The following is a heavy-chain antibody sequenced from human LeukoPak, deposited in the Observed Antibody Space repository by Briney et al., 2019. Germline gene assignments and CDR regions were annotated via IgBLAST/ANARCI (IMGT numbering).Heavy chain of an antibody. CDR1: GITLSNYG. J-gene: IGHJ3*01. CDR3: ARWKMELERNAFDF. Sequence: GGSLRLSCAVSGITLSNYGMSWVRQAPGKGLEWVAGISDSGGRTNYADSVKGRFTISRDNPKNTLYLQMNSLRAEDTAVYFCARWKMELERNAFDFWGQGTVVTVSS. CDR2: ISDSGGRT. D-gene: IGHD1-26*01. V-gene: IGHV3-23*01.